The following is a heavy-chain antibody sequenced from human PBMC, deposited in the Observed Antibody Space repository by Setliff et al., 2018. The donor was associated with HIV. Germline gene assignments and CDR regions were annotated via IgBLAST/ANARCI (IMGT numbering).Heavy chain of an antibody. D-gene: IGHD7-27*01. Sequence: SLRLSCAASGFTFSNYDMSWVRQAPGKGLEWVGRIKSRVDGETTAYAAPLKGRFTISRDDSKNTLYLQMDSPSTEDTAVYYCILLGMHGAFDIWGQGTMVTVSS. V-gene: IGHV3-15*01. J-gene: IGHJ3*02. CDR3: ILLGMHGAFDI. CDR1: GFTFSNYD. CDR2: IKSRVDGETT.